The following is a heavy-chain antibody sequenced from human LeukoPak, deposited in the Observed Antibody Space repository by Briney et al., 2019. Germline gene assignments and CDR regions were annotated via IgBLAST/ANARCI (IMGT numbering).Heavy chain of an antibody. CDR3: ARGVVPAANYYYYGMDV. D-gene: IGHD2-2*01. V-gene: IGHV1-69*13. CDR1: GGTFSSYA. Sequence: SVKVSCTASGGTFSSYAISWVRQAPGQGLEWMGGIIPIFGTANYAQKFQGRVTITADESTSTAYMELSSLRSEDTAVYYCARGVVPAANYYYYGMDVWGQGTTVTVSS. CDR2: IIPIFGTA. J-gene: IGHJ6*02.